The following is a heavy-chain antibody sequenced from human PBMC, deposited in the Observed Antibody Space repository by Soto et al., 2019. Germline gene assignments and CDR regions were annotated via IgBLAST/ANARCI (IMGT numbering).Heavy chain of an antibody. CDR1: GFTFSSYW. CDR2: IKQDGSEK. V-gene: IGHV3-7*01. D-gene: IGHD2-15*01. J-gene: IGHJ6*03. Sequence: GGSLRLSCAASGFTFSSYWMSWVRQAPGKGLEWVANIKQDGSEKYYVDSVKGRFTISRDNAKNSLYLQMNSLRAEDTAVYYCARGCSGGSCYYYYKDVWGKGTTVTVSS. CDR3: ARGCSGGSCYYYYKDV.